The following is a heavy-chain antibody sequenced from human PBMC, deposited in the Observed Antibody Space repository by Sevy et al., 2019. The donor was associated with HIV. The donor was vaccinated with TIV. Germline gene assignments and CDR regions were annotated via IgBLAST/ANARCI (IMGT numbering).Heavy chain of an antibody. V-gene: IGHV3-30*04. J-gene: IGHJ4*02. CDR3: ARDPQYYDSSGYPPYFDY. CDR1: GFTFSSYA. Sequence: GGSLRLSCAASGFTFSSYAMHWVRQAPGKGLEWVAVISYDGSNKYYADSVKGRFTISRDNSKNTLYLQMNSLRAEDTALYYCARDPQYYDSSGYPPYFDYWGQGTLVTVSS. CDR2: ISYDGSNK. D-gene: IGHD3-22*01.